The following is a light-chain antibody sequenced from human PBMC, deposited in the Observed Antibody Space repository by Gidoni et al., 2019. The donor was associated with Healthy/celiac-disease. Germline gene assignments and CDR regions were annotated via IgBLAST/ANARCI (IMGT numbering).Light chain of an antibody. V-gene: IGLV1-51*01. CDR1: SSNIGNNY. CDR2: DNN. CDR3: GTWDSSLSAWV. Sequence: QSVLTQPPSVSAAPGQKVTISCSGSSSNIGNNYVSWYQQLPGTAPTLLIYDNNKRPSGIPDRFSGSKSGTSATLGITGLQTGDEADYYCGTWDSSLSAWVFGGATKLTVL. J-gene: IGLJ3*02.